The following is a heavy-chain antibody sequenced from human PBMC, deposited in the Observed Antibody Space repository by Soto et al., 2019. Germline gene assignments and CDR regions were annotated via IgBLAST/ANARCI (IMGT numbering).Heavy chain of an antibody. CDR2: ISSSSSYI. CDR3: ARVLHFDWLSDV. V-gene: IGHV3-21*01. CDR1: GFTFSSYS. Sequence: PGGSLRLSCAASGFTFSSYSMNWVRQAPGKGLEWVSYISSSSSYIYYADSVRGRFTISRDNAKNSLYLQMNNLRAEDTAVYYCARVLHFDWLSDVWGQGTLVTVSS. D-gene: IGHD3-9*01. J-gene: IGHJ4*02.